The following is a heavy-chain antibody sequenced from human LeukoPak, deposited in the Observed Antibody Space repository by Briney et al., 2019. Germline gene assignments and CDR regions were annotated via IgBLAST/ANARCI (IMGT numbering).Heavy chain of an antibody. Sequence: PSETLSLTCAVYGGSFSGYYWSWIRQPPRKGLEWIGEINHSGSTNYNPSLKSRITISVDTSKNQFSLKLSSVTAADTAVYYCARWVVAADYYYYMDVWGKGTTVTVSS. V-gene: IGHV4-34*01. CDR3: ARWVVAADYYYYMDV. D-gene: IGHD2-15*01. J-gene: IGHJ6*03. CDR2: INHSGST. CDR1: GGSFSGYY.